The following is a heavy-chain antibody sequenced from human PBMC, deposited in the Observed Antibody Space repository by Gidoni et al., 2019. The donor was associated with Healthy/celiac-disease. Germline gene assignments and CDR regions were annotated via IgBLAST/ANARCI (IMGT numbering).Heavy chain of an antibody. Sequence: QVQLVQSGAEVKKPVSSVKVSCTASGGTFSSYAISWVRQAPGQGLEWMGGIITIFGTANYAQKFQGRVTITADESTSTDYMELSSLRSEDTAVYYCARGKGYPKNCWFDPWGQGTLVTVSS. CDR3: ARGKGYPKNCWFDP. D-gene: IGHD6-13*01. CDR2: IITIFGTA. CDR1: GGTFSSYA. V-gene: IGHV1-69*01. J-gene: IGHJ5*02.